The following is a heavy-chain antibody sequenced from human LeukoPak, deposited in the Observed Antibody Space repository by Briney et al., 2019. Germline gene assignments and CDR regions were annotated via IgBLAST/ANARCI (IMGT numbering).Heavy chain of an antibody. CDR3: ARVFRKYDCSSTSCPFDP. J-gene: IGHJ5*02. V-gene: IGHV1-2*02. D-gene: IGHD2-2*01. CDR2: INPNSGGT. CDR1: GYTFTGYY. Sequence: GASVKVSCKASGYTFTGYYMHWVRQAPGQGLERMGWINPNSGGTNYAQKFQGRVTMTRDTSISTAYMELSRLRSDDTAVYYCARVFRKYDCSSTSCPFDPWGQGTLVTVSS.